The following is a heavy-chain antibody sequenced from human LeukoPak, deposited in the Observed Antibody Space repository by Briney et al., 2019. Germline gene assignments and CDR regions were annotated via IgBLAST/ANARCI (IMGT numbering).Heavy chain of an antibody. Sequence: ASVTVSFKASEYTFSVYHIHWVRQAPGQGLEWMAWINPDSGDTNYAQKLQGRVTITTDTAKSKDYMELRSLRSGDTAVYYCARGGLGYCSGGSCYSDKPAAFDIWGQGTMVTVSS. CDR3: ARGGLGYCSGGSCYSDKPAAFDI. CDR1: EYTFSVYH. CDR2: INPDSGDT. J-gene: IGHJ3*02. D-gene: IGHD2-15*01. V-gene: IGHV1-18*04.